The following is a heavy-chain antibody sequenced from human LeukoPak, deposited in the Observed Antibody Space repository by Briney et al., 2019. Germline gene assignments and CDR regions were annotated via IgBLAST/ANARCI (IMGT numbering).Heavy chain of an antibody. J-gene: IGHJ3*01. Sequence: GASLKVSCKASGYTFTDYYMHWVRQAPGQGLEWMGWINPNSGGTNYAQKFQGRVSMTRDTSNNTTYMELSRLRSDDTAVYYCAREFRTTTWSYDAFDLWGQGTMVTVSP. CDR1: GYTFTDYY. CDR3: AREFRTTTWSYDAFDL. D-gene: IGHD1/OR15-1a*01. CDR2: INPNSGGT. V-gene: IGHV1-2*02.